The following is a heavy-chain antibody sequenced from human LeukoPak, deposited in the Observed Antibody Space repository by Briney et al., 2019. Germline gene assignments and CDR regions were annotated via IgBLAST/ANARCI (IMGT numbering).Heavy chain of an antibody. D-gene: IGHD2-15*01. Sequence: ASVKVSCKASGYTFTSYGISWVRQAPGQGLEWMGWISAYNGNTNYAQKLQGRVTMTTDTSTSTAYMELRSLRSDDTAVYYCARDPLVVVAATYYYYGMDVWGQGTTVTVSS. J-gene: IGHJ6*02. CDR1: GYTFTSYG. CDR3: ARDPLVVVAATYYYYGMDV. V-gene: IGHV1-18*01. CDR2: ISAYNGNT.